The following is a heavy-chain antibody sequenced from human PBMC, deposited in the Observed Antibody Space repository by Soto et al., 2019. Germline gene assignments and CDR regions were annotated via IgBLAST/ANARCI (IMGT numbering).Heavy chain of an antibody. V-gene: IGHV1-18*01. Sequence: GASVKVSCKASGYNFISYGISWVRQAPGQGLEWMGWISAYNGNTKYAQKLQGRVTMTTETSTSTAYMELRSLRSDDTAVYYCARERTYDFWSGSHGAFDIWGQGTMVTVSS. CDR3: ARERTYDFWSGSHGAFDI. D-gene: IGHD3-3*01. J-gene: IGHJ3*02. CDR1: GYNFISYG. CDR2: ISAYNGNT.